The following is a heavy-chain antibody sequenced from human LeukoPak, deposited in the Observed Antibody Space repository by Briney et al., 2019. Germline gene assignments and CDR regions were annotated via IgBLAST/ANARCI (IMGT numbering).Heavy chain of an antibody. CDR1: RFTFSSYW. J-gene: IGHJ4*02. CDR2: IKQDGSEK. CDR3: AKSTELEYSSSSEAVDY. V-gene: IGHV3-7*01. Sequence: GGSLRLSCAASRFTFSSYWMSWVRQAPGKGLEWVANIKQDGSEKYYVDSVRGRFTISRDNAKNSLYLQMNSLRAEDTAVYYCAKSTELEYSSSSEAVDYWGQGTLVTVSS. D-gene: IGHD6-6*01.